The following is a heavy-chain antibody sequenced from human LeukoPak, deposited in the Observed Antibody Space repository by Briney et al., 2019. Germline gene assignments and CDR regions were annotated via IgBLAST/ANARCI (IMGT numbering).Heavy chain of an antibody. V-gene: IGHV1-2*02. J-gene: IGHJ4*02. CDR3: ARSTYYDFWSGYYTGEFRFDY. Sequence: ASVKVSCKASGYTFTGYYMHWVRQAPGQGLEWMGWINPNSGGTNYAQKFQGRVTMTRDTSISTAYMELSRLRSDDTAVYYCARSTYYDFWSGYYTGEFRFDYWGQGTLVTVSS. CDR2: INPNSGGT. CDR1: GYTFTGYY. D-gene: IGHD3-3*01.